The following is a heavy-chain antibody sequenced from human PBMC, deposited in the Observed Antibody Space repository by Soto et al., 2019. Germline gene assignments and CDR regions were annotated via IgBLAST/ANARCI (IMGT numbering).Heavy chain of an antibody. Sequence: QVQLVESGGGVVQPGRSLRLSCAASGFTFSSYGMHWVRQAPGKGLEWVAVIWYDGSNKYYADSVKGRFTISRDNSKNTLYLQMNSLRAEDTAVYYCARGDSSWYSSSGYWGQGTLVTVSS. V-gene: IGHV3-33*01. CDR2: IWYDGSNK. D-gene: IGHD6-13*01. J-gene: IGHJ4*02. CDR3: ARGDSSWYSSSGY. CDR1: GFTFSSYG.